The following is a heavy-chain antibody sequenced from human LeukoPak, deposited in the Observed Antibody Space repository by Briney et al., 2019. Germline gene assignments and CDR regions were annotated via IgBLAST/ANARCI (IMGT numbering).Heavy chain of an antibody. Sequence: ASVKVSCKASGYTFTSYGISWVRQAPGQGLEWMGWISAYNGNTNYAQELQGRVTMTTDTSTSTAYMDLRSLRSDDTAVYYCATLNSGSYYREPNFDYWGQGTLVTVSS. CDR1: GYTFTSYG. CDR2: ISAYNGNT. J-gene: IGHJ4*02. CDR3: ATLNSGSYYREPNFDY. V-gene: IGHV1-18*01. D-gene: IGHD1-26*01.